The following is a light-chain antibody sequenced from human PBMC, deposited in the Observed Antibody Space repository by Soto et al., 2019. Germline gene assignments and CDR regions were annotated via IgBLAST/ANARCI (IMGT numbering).Light chain of an antibody. V-gene: IGKV2-28*01. CDR3: MQALQTRT. J-gene: IGKJ1*01. CDR2: LGS. Sequence: DMVMTQSPLSLPVTPGEPASISCRSIQSLLHSNGYNYLDWYLQKPGQSPQLLIYLGSNRASGVPDRFSGSGSGTDFTLKISRVEAEDVGVYYCMQALQTRTFGQGTKV. CDR1: QSLLHSNGYNY.